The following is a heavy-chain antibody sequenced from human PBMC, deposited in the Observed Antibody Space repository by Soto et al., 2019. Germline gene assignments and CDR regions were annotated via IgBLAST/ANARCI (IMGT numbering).Heavy chain of an antibody. Sequence: GGSLRLSCAASGFTFSSYAMSWVRQAPGKGLEWVSAISGSGGSTYYADSAKGRFTISRDNSKNTLYLQMNSLRAEDTAVYYCAKGRRGYGGNSTVFDSWGQGTLVPVSS. CDR2: ISGSGGST. D-gene: IGHD2-21*02. J-gene: IGHJ4*02. CDR3: AKGRRGYGGNSTVFDS. CDR1: GFTFSSYA. V-gene: IGHV3-23*01.